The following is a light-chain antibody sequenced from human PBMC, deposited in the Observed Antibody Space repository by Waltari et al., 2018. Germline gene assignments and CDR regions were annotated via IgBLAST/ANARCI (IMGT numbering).Light chain of an antibody. Sequence: DIQMPQSPSSLSASVGHRVTITCRASQSISSYLNWYQQKPGKAPKLLIYAASSLQSGVPSRFSGSGSGTDFTLTISSLQPEDFATYYCQQSYSTPRTFGQGTKVEIK. V-gene: IGKV1-39*01. J-gene: IGKJ1*01. CDR1: QSISSY. CDR2: AAS. CDR3: QQSYSTPRT.